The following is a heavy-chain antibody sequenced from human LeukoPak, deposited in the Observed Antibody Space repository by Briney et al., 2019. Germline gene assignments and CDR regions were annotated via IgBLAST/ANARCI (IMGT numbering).Heavy chain of an antibody. J-gene: IGHJ4*02. Sequence: PSETLSLICTVSGYSISSGYYWGWVRQSPGRGLEWIGTVYHSGSTYYNPSLKSRVIMSVDTSKNQFSLKLTSVTAADTAVYYCAREGGGFDYWGQGTLVTVSS. V-gene: IGHV4-38-2*02. CDR1: GYSISSGYY. CDR2: VYHSGST. D-gene: IGHD3-16*01. CDR3: AREGGGFDY.